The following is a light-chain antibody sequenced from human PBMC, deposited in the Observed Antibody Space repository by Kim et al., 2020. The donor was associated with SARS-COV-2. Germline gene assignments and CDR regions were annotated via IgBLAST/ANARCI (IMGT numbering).Light chain of an antibody. CDR2: GAS. CDR1: QSVSSSN. V-gene: IGKV3-20*01. J-gene: IGKJ2*01. CDR3: QQYGIAPPYT. Sequence: SPGERATLSCRVSQSVSSSNLAWYQQKPGQAPRLLMYGASSRATGIPDRFSGSGSGTDFILTISRLEPEDFAVYYCQQYGIAPPYTFGQGTKLEI.